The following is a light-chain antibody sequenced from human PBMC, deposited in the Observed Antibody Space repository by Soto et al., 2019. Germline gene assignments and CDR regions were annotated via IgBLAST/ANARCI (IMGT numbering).Light chain of an antibody. V-gene: IGLV4-60*02. CDR2: PEGSASY. CDR1: SGHSSYI. J-gene: IGLJ3*02. Sequence: QSVLTQSSSASASLGSSVKLTCTLSSGHSSYIIAWHQQQPGKAPRYLMKPEGSASYNKGSGVPDRFSGSSSGADRYLTISNLQFEDEADYYCETWDSNTRVFGGGTKLTVL. CDR3: ETWDSNTRV.